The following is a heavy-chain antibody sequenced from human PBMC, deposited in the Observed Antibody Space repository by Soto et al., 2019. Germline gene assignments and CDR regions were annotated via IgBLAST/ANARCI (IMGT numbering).Heavy chain of an antibody. Sequence: EVQLVESGGGLVQPGGSLRLSCAASGFILSDYYMDWVRQAPGKGLEWVGRIRIKANSYTTEYAASVQVRFIISRDDSKNSLYLQMDSLKTEDTAVYYCARSGSYSAFDIWGQGTMVTVSS. D-gene: IGHD1-26*01. CDR2: IRIKANSYTT. CDR1: GFILSDYY. V-gene: IGHV3-72*01. J-gene: IGHJ3*02. CDR3: ARSGSYSAFDI.